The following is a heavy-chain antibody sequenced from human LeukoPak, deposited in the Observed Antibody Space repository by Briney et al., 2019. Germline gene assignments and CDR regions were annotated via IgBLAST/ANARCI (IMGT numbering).Heavy chain of an antibody. J-gene: IGHJ6*02. CDR3: AKDGTRVGYGMDV. Sequence: GGSLRLSCAASGFTFSIYAMSWVRQAPGKGLEWVLAISGNGGNTYYADSVKGRFTISRDNSKNTLYLQMNSLRAEDTAVYYCAKDGTRVGYGMDVWGQGTTVTVSS. CDR2: ISGNGGNT. CDR1: GFTFSIYA. V-gene: IGHV3-23*01. D-gene: IGHD6-13*01.